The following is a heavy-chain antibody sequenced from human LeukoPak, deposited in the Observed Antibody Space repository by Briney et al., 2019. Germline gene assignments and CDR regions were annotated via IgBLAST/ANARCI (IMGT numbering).Heavy chain of an antibody. CDR3: ARGGSTSGWFYYGMDV. Sequence: SETLSLTCAVYGGSFSGYYWSWIRQPPGKGLEWIGEINHSGSTNYNPSLKSRVTISVDTSKNQFSLKLSSVTAADTAVYYCARGGSTSGWFYYGMDVWGQGTTVTVFS. CDR1: GGSFSGYY. J-gene: IGHJ6*02. D-gene: IGHD6-19*01. V-gene: IGHV4-34*01. CDR2: INHSGST.